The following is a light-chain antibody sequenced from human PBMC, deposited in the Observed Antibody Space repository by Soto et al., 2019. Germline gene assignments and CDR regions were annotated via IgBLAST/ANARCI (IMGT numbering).Light chain of an antibody. Sequence: VLTQSPGTLSLSPGERATLSCRASQSVTSSNLAWYQKKPGQAPRVLIYGASTRATGIPDRFSGSGSGTDFTLTISRLEPEDCAVYYCQQYDTAPYTFGQGTNLEIK. J-gene: IGKJ2*01. V-gene: IGKV3-20*01. CDR1: QSVTSSN. CDR3: QQYDTAPYT. CDR2: GAS.